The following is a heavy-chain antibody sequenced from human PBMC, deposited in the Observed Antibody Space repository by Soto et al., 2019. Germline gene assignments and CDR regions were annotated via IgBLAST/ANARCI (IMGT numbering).Heavy chain of an antibody. J-gene: IGHJ6*02. CDR3: ARAGRAVASWDYYYGMDV. D-gene: IGHD6-19*01. V-gene: IGHV3-21*01. CDR2: ISSSSSYI. CDR1: GFTFSSYS. Sequence: GGSLRLSCAASGFTFSSYSMNWVRQAPGKGLEWVSSISSSSSYIYYADSVKGRFTISRDNAKNSLYLQMNSLRAEDTAVYYCARAGRAVASWDYYYGMDVWGQGTTVTVSS.